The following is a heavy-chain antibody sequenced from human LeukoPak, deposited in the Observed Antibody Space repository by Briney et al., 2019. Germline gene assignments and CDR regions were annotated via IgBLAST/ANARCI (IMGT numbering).Heavy chain of an antibody. V-gene: IGHV3-64D*06. Sequence: GGSLRLSCSVSGFTFSTYVMHWVRQAPGKGLEYVSAISSNGDNTYHADSVKGRFTISRDNSKNTLYLQMSSLRADDTAVYYCVGGTGYWGQGTLVTVSS. CDR1: GFTFSTYV. J-gene: IGHJ4*02. CDR2: ISSNGDNT. CDR3: VGGTGY.